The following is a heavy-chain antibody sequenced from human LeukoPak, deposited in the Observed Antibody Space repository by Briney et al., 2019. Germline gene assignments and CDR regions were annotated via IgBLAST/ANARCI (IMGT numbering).Heavy chain of an antibody. V-gene: IGHV4-30-2*01. CDR3: ARGGYDILTGYYTDNWFDP. CDR1: GGSISSGGYY. J-gene: IGHJ5*02. Sequence: SQTLSLTCTVSGGSISSGGYYWSWIRQPPGKGLEWIGYIYHSGSTYYNPSLKSRVTISVDRSKNQFSLKLSSVAAADTAVYYCARGGYDILTGYYTDNWFDPWGQGTLVTVSS. D-gene: IGHD3-9*01. CDR2: IYHSGST.